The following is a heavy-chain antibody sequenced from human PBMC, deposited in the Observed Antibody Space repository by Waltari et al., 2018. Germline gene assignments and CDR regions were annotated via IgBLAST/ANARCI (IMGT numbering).Heavy chain of an antibody. CDR1: GGSISSGRSY. V-gene: IGHV4-61*02. CDR2: IYTSGST. J-gene: IGHJ2*01. D-gene: IGHD2-2*01. Sequence: QVQLQESGPGLVKPSQTLSLTCTVSGGSISSGRSYWSWIRQPAGKGLEWIGRIYTSGSTNYNPSLKSRVTISVDTSKNQCSLKLSSVTAADTAVYYCARVPAAPPSWYFDLWGRGTLVTVSS. CDR3: ARVPAAPPSWYFDL.